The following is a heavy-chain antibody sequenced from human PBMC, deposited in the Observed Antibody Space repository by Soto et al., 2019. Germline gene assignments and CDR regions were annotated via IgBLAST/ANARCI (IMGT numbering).Heavy chain of an antibody. J-gene: IGHJ4*02. CDR1: GDSVSDNSAA. Sequence: SQTLSLTCAISGDSVSDNSAAWNWIRQSPSRGLEWLGRTYYRSKWYNDYTVSVKSRITVTPDTSKNQFSLHLNSVTPEDTAVYYCASEFPYYVSSDSYLDYWGQGALVTVYS. V-gene: IGHV6-1*01. D-gene: IGHD3-16*01. CDR2: TYYRSKWYN. CDR3: ASEFPYYVSSDSYLDY.